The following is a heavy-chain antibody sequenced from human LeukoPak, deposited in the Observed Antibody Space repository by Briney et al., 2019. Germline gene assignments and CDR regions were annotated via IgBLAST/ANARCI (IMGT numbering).Heavy chain of an antibody. V-gene: IGHV4-4*07. CDR2: IYTSGST. Sequence: PSETLSLTCTVSGVSISSYYWSWLRQPAGKGLEGIGRIYTSGSTNYNPFLKSRVTTSVDTSKNQFSLKLSSVTAADTAVYYCARIAVAGFDYWGQGTLVTVSS. CDR3: ARIAVAGFDY. D-gene: IGHD6-19*01. CDR1: GVSISSYY. J-gene: IGHJ4*02.